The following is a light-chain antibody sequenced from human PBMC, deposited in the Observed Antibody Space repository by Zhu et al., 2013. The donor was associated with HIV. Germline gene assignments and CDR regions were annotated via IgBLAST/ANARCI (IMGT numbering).Light chain of an antibody. J-gene: IGKJ2*04. V-gene: IGKV3-15*01. CDR2: GAS. CDR3: QHYNNWPSS. Sequence: EIVMTQSPATLSVSPGERATLSCRASQSVSSNLAWYQQKPGQAPRLLIYGASTRATGIPARFSGSGSGTEFTLTISSLQSEDFAVYYCQHYNNWPSSFGQGTNLEIK. CDR1: QSVSSN.